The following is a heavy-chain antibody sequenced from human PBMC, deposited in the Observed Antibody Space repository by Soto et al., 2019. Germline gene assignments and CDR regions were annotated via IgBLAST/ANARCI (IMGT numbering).Heavy chain of an antibody. CDR2: IIPILGIA. CDR1: VGTFSSYT. Sequence: QVQLVQSGAEVKKPGSSVKVSCKASVGTFSSYTISWVRQAPGQGLEWMGRIIPILGIANYAQKFQGRVTSTADKSTSTAYMELSSLRTEDTAVYYCARFRGSYGMDVWGQGTTVTVSS. V-gene: IGHV1-69*02. D-gene: IGHD3-10*01. CDR3: ARFRGSYGMDV. J-gene: IGHJ6*02.